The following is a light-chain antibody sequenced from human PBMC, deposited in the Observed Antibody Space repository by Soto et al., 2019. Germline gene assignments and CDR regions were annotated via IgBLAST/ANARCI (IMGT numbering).Light chain of an antibody. CDR2: ENN. CDR3: GACDDSVGTYV. J-gene: IGLJ1*01. V-gene: IGLV1-51*02. CDR1: SSNIGTSS. Sequence: QSVLTQPPSVSAAPGQRVTISCSGSSSNIGTSSVSWYQHLPGTVPKLLMYENNERPSGIPDRFSGSKSATSATLDITGLQTGDEADYYCGACDDSVGTYVFGTGTKVTVL.